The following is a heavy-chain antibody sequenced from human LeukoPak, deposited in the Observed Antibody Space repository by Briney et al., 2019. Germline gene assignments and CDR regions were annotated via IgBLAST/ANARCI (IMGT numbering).Heavy chain of an antibody. D-gene: IGHD6-19*01. V-gene: IGHV3-64*04. J-gene: IGHJ4*02. CDR1: GFIFSNHF. Sequence: GGSLRLSCSTSGFIFSNHFMHWVRQAPGRGLEYVSSIGPNGASTLYADSVKGRFTISRDNSKNTLYLQMNSLRAEDTAVYYCARDPRVGSGWWFHYWGQGTLVTVSS. CDR2: IGPNGAST. CDR3: ARDPRVGSGWWFHY.